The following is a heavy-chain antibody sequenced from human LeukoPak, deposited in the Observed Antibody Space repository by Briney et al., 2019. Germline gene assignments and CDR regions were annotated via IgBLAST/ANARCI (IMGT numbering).Heavy chain of an antibody. CDR1: VGSILDYY. V-gene: IGHV4-59*13. Sequence: GTLCPSRAVSVGSILDYYMCSGCDRPRERVWCVGYIHYSGNTNYKPSLKSRVTISVDTPKQQFSLKLSSVTAADTAVYFCAGELKTGSYYVDHWGQGTLVTVSS. D-gene: IGHD1-26*01. CDR3: AGELKTGSYYVDH. CDR2: IHYSGNT. J-gene: IGHJ4*02.